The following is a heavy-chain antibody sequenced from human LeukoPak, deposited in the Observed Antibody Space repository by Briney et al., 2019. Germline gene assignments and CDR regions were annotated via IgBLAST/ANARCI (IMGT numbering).Heavy chain of an antibody. CDR2: IYYSGST. D-gene: IGHD3-22*01. J-gene: IGHJ3*02. CDR1: GGSISSYY. Sequence: PSETLSLTCTVSGGSISSYYCSWIRQPPGKGLEWIGYIYYSGSTNYNPSLKSRVTMSVDTSKNQFSLKLSSVTAADTAVYYCARDKDYFDSGGAFDIWGQGTMVTVSS. CDR3: ARDKDYFDSGGAFDI. V-gene: IGHV4-59*01.